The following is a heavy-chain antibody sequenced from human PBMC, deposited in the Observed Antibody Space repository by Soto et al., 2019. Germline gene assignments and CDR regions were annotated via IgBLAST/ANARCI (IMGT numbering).Heavy chain of an antibody. V-gene: IGHV3-23*01. Sequence: EVQLLESGGGLVQPGGSLRLSCAASGFAFSEYAMNWVRQAPGKGLEWVSVISGTGRSTYYADSVKGRFTISRDNSKNTVYLHMNSLRAEDTAVYYCVKDGLVYATPADFDYWGQGTLVTVSS. J-gene: IGHJ4*02. CDR2: ISGTGRST. D-gene: IGHD2-8*01. CDR3: VKDGLVYATPADFDY. CDR1: GFAFSEYA.